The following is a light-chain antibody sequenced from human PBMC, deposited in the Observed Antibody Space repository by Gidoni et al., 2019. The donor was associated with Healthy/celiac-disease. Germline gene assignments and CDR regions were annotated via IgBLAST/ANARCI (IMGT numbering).Light chain of an antibody. Sequence: EIVLTQSPGTLSLSPGERATLSCRASQSVSSSYLAWYQQKPGQAPRLLISGASSRATGIPDRFSGSGSGTDFTLTISRLEPEDFAVYYCQQYGSSPPYTFGQXTKLEIK. CDR3: QQYGSSPPYT. V-gene: IGKV3-20*01. J-gene: IGKJ2*01. CDR1: QSVSSSY. CDR2: GAS.